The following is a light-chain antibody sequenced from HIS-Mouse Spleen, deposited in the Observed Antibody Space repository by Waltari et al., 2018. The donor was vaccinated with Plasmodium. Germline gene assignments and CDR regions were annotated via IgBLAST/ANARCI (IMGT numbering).Light chain of an antibody. CDR1: SSDVGGSNY. CDR2: DVS. J-gene: IGLJ1*01. CDR3: SSYTSSSTLNYV. V-gene: IGLV2-14*03. Sequence: QSALTQPASVSGSPGQSITISCTGTSSDVGGSNYVSWYQKHPGKAPKLMIYDVSNRPSGVSNRFSGSKSGNTASLTISGLQAEDEADYYCSSYTSSSTLNYVFGTGTKVTVL.